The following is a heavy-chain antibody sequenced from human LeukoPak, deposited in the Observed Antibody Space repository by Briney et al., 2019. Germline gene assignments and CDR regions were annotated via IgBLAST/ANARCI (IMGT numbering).Heavy chain of an antibody. CDR1: GGTFSSYA. V-gene: IGHV3-23*01. D-gene: IGHD2-15*01. CDR2: ISGSGGST. J-gene: IGHJ6*02. CDR3: AAGRTVGYCSGGSCYSLGMDV. Sequence: GGSLRLSCAASGGTFSSYAMSWVRQAPGKGLEWVAAISGSGGSTYYADSVNGLSTISRDNSKNTLYLQMNRLRAEDTAVYYCAAGRTVGYCSGGSCYSLGMDVWGQGTTVTVSS.